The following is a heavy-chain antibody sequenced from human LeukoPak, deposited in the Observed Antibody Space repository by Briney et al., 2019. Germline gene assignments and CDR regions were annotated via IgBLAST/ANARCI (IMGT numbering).Heavy chain of an antibody. D-gene: IGHD3-22*01. CDR1: GYTFTSYY. CDR2: INPSGGST. Sequence: GASVKVSCKASGYTFTSYYMHWVRQAPGQGLEWMGIINPSGGSTSYAQKFQGRVTRTRDMSTSTVYMELSSLRSEDTAVYYCVRAQNPSPYYYDSSGYYSSAFDYWGQGTLVTVSS. V-gene: IGHV1-46*01. J-gene: IGHJ4*02. CDR3: VRAQNPSPYYYDSSGYYSSAFDY.